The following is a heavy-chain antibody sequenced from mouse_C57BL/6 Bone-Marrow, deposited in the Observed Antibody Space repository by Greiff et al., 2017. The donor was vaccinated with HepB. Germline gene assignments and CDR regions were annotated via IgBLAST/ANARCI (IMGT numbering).Heavy chain of an antibody. J-gene: IGHJ2*01. V-gene: IGHV1-85*01. CDR1: GYNFTSHD. CDR2: SYPRDGST. CDR3: AREGYFEY. Sequence: VQLQESGPELVKPGASVKLSCKASGYNFTSHDINWVKQRPGQGLEWIGCSYPRDGSTKYNEKLKGKATLTVDTSSSTAYMELHSLTSEDAAVYFCAREGYFEYWGQGITLTVSS.